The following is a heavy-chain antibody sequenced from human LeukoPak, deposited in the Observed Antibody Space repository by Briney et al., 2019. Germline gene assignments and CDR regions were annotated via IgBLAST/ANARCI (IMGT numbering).Heavy chain of an antibody. Sequence: GGSLRLSCAASEFTFSSYGMHWARQAPGKGLEWVAFIRYDGSNKYYADSVKGRFTISRDNSKNTLYLQMNSLRAEDTAVYYCARTPNYYGSGSYFGYWGQGTLVTVSS. D-gene: IGHD3-10*01. CDR2: IRYDGSNK. V-gene: IGHV3-30*02. CDR1: EFTFSSYG. J-gene: IGHJ4*02. CDR3: ARTPNYYGSGSYFGY.